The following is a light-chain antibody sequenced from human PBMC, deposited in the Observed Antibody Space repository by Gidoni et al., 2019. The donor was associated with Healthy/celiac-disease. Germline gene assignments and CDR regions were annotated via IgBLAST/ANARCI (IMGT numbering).Light chain of an antibody. CDR2: WAP. V-gene: IGKV4-1*01. Sequence: DIVMTQSPDSLAVSLGERATINSSSSPRVLYSSNNKNYLAWYQQKPGQPPKLLIYWAPTRESGVPDRFSGSGSGTDFTLTISSLQAEDVAVYYCQQYYSTPYTFGQGTKLEIK. J-gene: IGKJ2*01. CDR3: QQYYSTPYT. CDR1: PRVLYSSNNKNY.